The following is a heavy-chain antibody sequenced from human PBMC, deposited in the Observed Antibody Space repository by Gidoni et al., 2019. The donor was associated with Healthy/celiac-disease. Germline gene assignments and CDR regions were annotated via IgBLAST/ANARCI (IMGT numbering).Heavy chain of an antibody. CDR1: GGSISSSNW. CDR3: ARVSDGVAARSLGYYYAMDV. J-gene: IGHJ6*02. D-gene: IGHD6-6*01. Sequence: QVQLQESGPGLVKPSGTLSLTCAVSGGSISSSNWWSWVRQPPGKGLEWIGAIFPSDNTNYNPSLKSRVTISVDKSKNQFSLKLSSVTAADTAIYYCARVSDGVAARSLGYYYAMDVWGQGTTVTVSS. V-gene: IGHV4-4*02. CDR2: IFPSDNT.